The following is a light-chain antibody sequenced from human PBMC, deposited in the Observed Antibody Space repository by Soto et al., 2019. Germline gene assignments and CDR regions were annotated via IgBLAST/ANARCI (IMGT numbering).Light chain of an antibody. V-gene: IGKV1-5*03. CDR3: HQYNSYPLT. J-gene: IGKJ4*01. CDR2: KAA. CDR1: QSISSW. Sequence: DIQMTQSPSTLSASVGDRVTITCRASQSISSWLAWYQQKPGKAPNLLIYKAATLESGVPSRISRSGSETELTLAISSLQPDDSATYYCHQYNSYPLTFGGGTKVEIK.